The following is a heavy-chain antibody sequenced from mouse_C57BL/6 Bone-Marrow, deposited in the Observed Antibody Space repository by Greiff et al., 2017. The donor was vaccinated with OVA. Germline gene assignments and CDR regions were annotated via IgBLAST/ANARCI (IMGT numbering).Heavy chain of an antibody. CDR2: IYPRDGST. D-gene: IGHD2-3*01. V-gene: IGHV1-78*01. CDR3: ARGIPDGYYVYFDV. Sequence: VKLMESDAELVKPGASVKISCKVSGYTFTDHTIHWMKQRPEQGLAWIGYIYPRDGSTKYNEKFKGKATLTADKSSSTAYMQLNSLTSEDSAVYFCARGIPDGYYVYFDVWGTGTTVTVSS. CDR1: GYTFTDHT. J-gene: IGHJ1*03.